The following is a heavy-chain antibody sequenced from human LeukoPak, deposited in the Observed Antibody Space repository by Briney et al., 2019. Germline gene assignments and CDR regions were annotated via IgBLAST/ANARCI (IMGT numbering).Heavy chain of an antibody. Sequence: PSETLSLTCAVYGGSFSGYYWSWIRQPPGKGLEWIGEINHSGSTNYNPSLKSRVTISVDTSKNQFSLKLSSVTAADTAVYYCARAGATIFGVVIGLDYWGQGTLVTVSS. CDR3: ARAGATIFGVVIGLDY. J-gene: IGHJ4*02. V-gene: IGHV4-34*01. CDR1: GGSFSGYY. D-gene: IGHD3-3*01. CDR2: INHSGST.